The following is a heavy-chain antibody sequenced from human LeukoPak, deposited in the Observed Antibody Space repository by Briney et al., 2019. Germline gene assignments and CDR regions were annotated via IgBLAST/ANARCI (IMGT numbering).Heavy chain of an antibody. CDR2: ISSSSTYT. D-gene: IGHD4-17*01. CDR3: ARDEGTTEYYFDY. CDR1: GFTFSTYT. V-gene: IGHV3-21*01. Sequence: GGSLRLSCAASGFTFSTYTMNWVRQAPGKGLEWVSSISSSSTYTYYADSVKGRFTISRDNAKSSLYLHLNSLRPEDTAVYYCARDEGTTEYYFDYWGQGTLVTVSS. J-gene: IGHJ4*02.